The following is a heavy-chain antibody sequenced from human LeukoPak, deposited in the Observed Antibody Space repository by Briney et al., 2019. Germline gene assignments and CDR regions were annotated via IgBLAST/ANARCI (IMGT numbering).Heavy chain of an antibody. D-gene: IGHD3-3*01. J-gene: IGHJ2*01. V-gene: IGHV4-30-4*08. CDR1: GGSISSGDYY. Sequence: PSETLSLTCTVSGGSISSGDYYWSWIRQPPGNGLEWIGYIYYSGSTYYNPSLKSRVTISVDTSKNQFSLKLSSVTAADTAVYYCARDPRSTIFGVVTDYWYFDLWGRGTLVTVSS. CDR2: IYYSGST. CDR3: ARDPRSTIFGVVTDYWYFDL.